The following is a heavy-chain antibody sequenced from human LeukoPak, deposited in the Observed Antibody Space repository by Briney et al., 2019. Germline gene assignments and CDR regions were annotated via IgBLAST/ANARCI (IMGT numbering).Heavy chain of an antibody. Sequence: PGGSLRLSCAASGFTFSSYAMHWVRQAPGKGLEWVAVISYDGSNKYYADSVKGRFTVSRDNSKNTLYLQMNSLRAEDTAVYYCARDGRNYDFWSGYLDYYYMDVWGKGTTVTVSS. D-gene: IGHD3-3*01. CDR1: GFTFSSYA. V-gene: IGHV3-30-3*01. J-gene: IGHJ6*03. CDR3: ARDGRNYDFWSGYLDYYYMDV. CDR2: ISYDGSNK.